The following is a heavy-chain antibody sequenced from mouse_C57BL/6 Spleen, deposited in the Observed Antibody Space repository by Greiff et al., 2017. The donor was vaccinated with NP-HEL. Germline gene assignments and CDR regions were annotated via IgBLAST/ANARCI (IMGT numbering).Heavy chain of an antibody. CDR2: ISSGSGTI. Sequence: EVKLEESGGGLVKPGGSLKLSCAASGFTFSDYGMHWVRQAPEKGLEWVAYISSGSGTIYYADTVKGRFTISRDNAKNTLFLQMTSLRSEDTAMYYCARDYYGSTLFDYGGQGTTLTVSS. CDR1: GFTFSDYG. V-gene: IGHV5-17*01. D-gene: IGHD1-1*01. J-gene: IGHJ2*01. CDR3: ARDYYGSTLFDY.